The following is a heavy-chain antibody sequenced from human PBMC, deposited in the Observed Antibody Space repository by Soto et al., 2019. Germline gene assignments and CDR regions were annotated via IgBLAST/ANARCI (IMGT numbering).Heavy chain of an antibody. CDR3: TRDASRPGSYYNPTFNFDY. D-gene: IGHD3-10*01. J-gene: IGHJ4*02. V-gene: IGHV3-49*04. Sequence: GSLRLSCTASGFTFGDYAMSWVRQAPGKGLEWVGFIRSKAYGGTTEYAAAVKGRFTISRDDSKSIAYLQMNSLKTEDTAVYYFTRDASRPGSYYNPTFNFDYWGQGTLVTVSS. CDR1: GFTFGDYA. CDR2: IRSKAYGGTT.